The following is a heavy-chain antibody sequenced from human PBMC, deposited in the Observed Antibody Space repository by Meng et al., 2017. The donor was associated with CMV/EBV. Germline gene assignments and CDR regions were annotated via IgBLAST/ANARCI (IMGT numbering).Heavy chain of an antibody. CDR3: ARVGYSNYEPLYYYYGMDV. Sequence: GESLKISCAASGFTFSSYSMNWVRQAPGKGLEWVSSISSSSSYIYYADSVNGRFTISRDNAKNSLYLQMNSLRAEDTAVYYCARVGYSNYEPLYYYYGMDVWGQGTTVTVSS. J-gene: IGHJ6*02. D-gene: IGHD4-11*01. CDR2: ISSSSSYI. V-gene: IGHV3-21*01. CDR1: GFTFSSYS.